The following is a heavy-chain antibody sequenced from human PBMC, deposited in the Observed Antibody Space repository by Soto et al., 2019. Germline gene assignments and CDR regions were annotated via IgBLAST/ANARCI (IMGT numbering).Heavy chain of an antibody. CDR3: ARHDGFSSGWIFDY. V-gene: IGHV4-39*01. D-gene: IGHD6-19*01. CDR2: IYYSGST. CDR1: GGSISSSSYY. J-gene: IGHJ4*01. Sequence: SETLSLTCTVSGGSISSSSYYWGWIRQPPGKGLEWIGSIYYSGSTYYNPSLKSRVTISVDTSNNQFSLKLRSVTAADTAVYYCARHDGFSSGWIFDYWGHGTLVTVSS.